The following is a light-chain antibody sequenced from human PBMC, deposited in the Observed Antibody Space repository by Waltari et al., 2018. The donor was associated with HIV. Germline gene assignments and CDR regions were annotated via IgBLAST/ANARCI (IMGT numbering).Light chain of an antibody. CDR3: QVWDRPSDQWV. Sequence: YVLTQPPSVSVAPGEMARLTCGGHNIGHKGAPWYQLKSGQAPLLVIFDNVDRPSRITERFSGSISGFTATLAISRVEPGDEAVYYCQVWDRPSDQWVFGGGTTLIV. CDR2: DNV. J-gene: IGLJ3*02. CDR1: NIGHKG. V-gene: IGLV3-21*01.